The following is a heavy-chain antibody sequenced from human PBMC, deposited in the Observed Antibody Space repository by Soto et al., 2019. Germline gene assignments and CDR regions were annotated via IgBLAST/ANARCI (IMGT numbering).Heavy chain of an antibody. CDR2: ISGSSYFI. J-gene: IGHJ3*02. Sequence: SLRLSCVASGFTFNKYNMNWVRQAPGKGLEWVSSISGSSYFIYYADSVRGRFTISRDSAKNSLYLQMNSLRAEDTAVYYCARGPLAGSPGWYHAFDIWGQGTMVTVSS. D-gene: IGHD6-19*01. CDR1: GFTFNKYN. V-gene: IGHV3-21*01. CDR3: ARGPLAGSPGWYHAFDI.